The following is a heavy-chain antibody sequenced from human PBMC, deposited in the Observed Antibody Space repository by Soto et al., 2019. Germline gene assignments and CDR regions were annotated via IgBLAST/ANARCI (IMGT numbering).Heavy chain of an antibody. D-gene: IGHD4-4*01. CDR1: GFTFSSYG. CDR2: IWYDGSNK. V-gene: IGHV3-33*01. CDR3: ARGDYSNPQNPYYYSYMDV. Sequence: QVQLVESGGGVVQPGRSLRLSCAASGFTFSSYGMHWVRQAPGKGLEWVAVIWYDGSNKYYADSVKGRFTISRDNSKNTLYLQMNSLRAEDTAVYYCARGDYSNPQNPYYYSYMDVWGKGTTVTVSS. J-gene: IGHJ6*03.